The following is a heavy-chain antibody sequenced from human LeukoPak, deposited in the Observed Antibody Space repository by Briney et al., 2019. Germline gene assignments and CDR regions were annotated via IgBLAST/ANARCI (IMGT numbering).Heavy chain of an antibody. J-gene: IGHJ4*02. D-gene: IGHD3-22*01. V-gene: IGHV1-3*01. CDR1: GHSFTSYV. Sequence: APVMVSCKAAGHSFTSYVMDRVRQAPGQRLEWMGCSNAGNGNTKYSQKFQGRVTITRDTSASTAYMELSSLRSEDTAVYYCARDLGFTYYYDSSGSPGDYWGQGTLVTVSS. CDR2: SNAGNGNT. CDR3: ARDLGFTYYYDSSGSPGDY.